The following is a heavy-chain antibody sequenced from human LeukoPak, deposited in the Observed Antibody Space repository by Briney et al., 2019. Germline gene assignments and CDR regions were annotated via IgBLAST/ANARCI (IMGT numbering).Heavy chain of an antibody. J-gene: IGHJ4*02. D-gene: IGHD3-22*01. CDR3: ASRYYYDSSGYSGPFDY. Sequence: PSETLSLTCTVSGGSISSSSYYWGWIRQPPGKGLEWIGSIYHSGSTDYNPSLKSRVTISVDTSKNQFSLKLSSVTAADTAVYYCASRYYYDSSGYSGPFDYWGQGTLVTVSS. V-gene: IGHV4-39*07. CDR2: IYHSGST. CDR1: GGSISSSSYY.